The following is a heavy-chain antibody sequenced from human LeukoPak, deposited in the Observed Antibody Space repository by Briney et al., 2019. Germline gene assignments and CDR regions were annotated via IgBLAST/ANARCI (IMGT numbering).Heavy chain of an antibody. CDR1: GGSFSGYY. Sequence: SETLSLTCAVYGGSFSGYYWSWIRQPPGKGLEWIGEINHSGSTNYNPSLKSRVTIPVDTSKNQFSLKLSSVTAADTAVYYCARELGGGSCFDYWGQGTLVTVSS. CDR3: ARELGGGSCFDY. CDR2: INHSGST. J-gene: IGHJ4*02. V-gene: IGHV4-34*01. D-gene: IGHD2-15*01.